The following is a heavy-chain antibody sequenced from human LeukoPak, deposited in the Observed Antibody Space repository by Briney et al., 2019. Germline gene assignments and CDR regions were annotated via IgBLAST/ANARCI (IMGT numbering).Heavy chain of an antibody. CDR2: IKQDGSEK. CDR3: ARVLTGRDY. Sequence: GGSLGLSCAASGFTFSSYWMSWVRQAPGKGLEWVANIKQDGSEKYYVDSVRGRFTISRDNAKSSLYLQMNSLRAEDTAVYYCARVLTGRDYWGQGTLVTVSS. CDR1: GFTFSSYW. J-gene: IGHJ4*02. V-gene: IGHV3-7*04. D-gene: IGHD3-9*01.